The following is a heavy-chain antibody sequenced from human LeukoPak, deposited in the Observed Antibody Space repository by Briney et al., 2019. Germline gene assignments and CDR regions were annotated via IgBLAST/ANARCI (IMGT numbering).Heavy chain of an antibody. Sequence: GGSLRLSCTASGFTVGDYAMSWVRQAPGKGLEWVGFIRSKAYGGTTEYAASVKGRFTISRDDSKSIAYLQMNSLKTEDTAVYYCQSAEPEYYYYGMDVWGQGTTVTVSS. J-gene: IGHJ6*02. V-gene: IGHV3-49*04. CDR3: QSAEPEYYYYGMDV. D-gene: IGHD2-2*01. CDR1: GFTVGDYA. CDR2: IRSKAYGGTT.